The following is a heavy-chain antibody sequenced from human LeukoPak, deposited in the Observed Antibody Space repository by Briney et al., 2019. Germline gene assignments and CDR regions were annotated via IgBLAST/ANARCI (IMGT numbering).Heavy chain of an antibody. CDR2: ISGSGQSI. Sequence: PTGGSLRLSCAGSGFTFSDYGMNWVRQAPGKGLEWVSVISGSGQSIHYADSVKGRFTISRDNSKNTVYLQMNSLRAEDTALYYCARFAVGATRALDYWGQGTLVTVSS. D-gene: IGHD1-26*01. CDR1: GFTFSDYG. V-gene: IGHV3-23*01. J-gene: IGHJ4*02. CDR3: ARFAVGATRALDY.